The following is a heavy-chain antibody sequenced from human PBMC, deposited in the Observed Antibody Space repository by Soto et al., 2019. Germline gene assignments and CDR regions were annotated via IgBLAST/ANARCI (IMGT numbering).Heavy chain of an antibody. J-gene: IGHJ1*01. D-gene: IGHD3-22*01. CDR1: GFTFSSCG. Sequence: GGSLRLSCAASGFTFSSCGMHWVRQAPGKGLEWVAVISYDGSNKYYADSVKGRFTISRDNSKNTMYLKMNSLRAEDTAVYYCEKDWGYYYDSRHSGYCGQATMVAVSS. CDR2: ISYDGSNK. V-gene: IGHV3-30*18. CDR3: EKDWGYYYDSRHSGY.